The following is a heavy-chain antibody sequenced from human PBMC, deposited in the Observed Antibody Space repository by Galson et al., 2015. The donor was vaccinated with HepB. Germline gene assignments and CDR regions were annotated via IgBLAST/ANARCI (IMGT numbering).Heavy chain of an antibody. CDR2: IQYDGSNK. D-gene: IGHD6-13*01. CDR3: AKDPYSGRWYYFDY. J-gene: IGHJ4*02. V-gene: IGHV3-30*02. CDR1: GFTFSSYG. Sequence: SLRLSCAASGFTFSSYGMHWVRQAPGKGLEWVAFIQYDGSNKYYADSVKGRFTISRDNSKNTLYLQMNSLRAEDTAVYYCAKDPYSGRWYYFDYWGQGTLVTVSS.